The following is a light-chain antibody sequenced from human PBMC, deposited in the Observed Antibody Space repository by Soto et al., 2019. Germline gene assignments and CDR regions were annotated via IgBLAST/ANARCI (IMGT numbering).Light chain of an antibody. J-gene: IGLJ3*02. CDR2: LEGSGSY. Sequence: QPVLTQSSSASASLGSSVKFTCTLSSGHRSYIIAWHQQQPGKAPRYLMKLEGSGSYHKGSGVPDRFSGSNSGADRYLTISNLQFEDEADYYCETWDSNSWVFGGGTKLTVL. CDR1: SGHRSYI. CDR3: ETWDSNSWV. V-gene: IGLV4-60*02.